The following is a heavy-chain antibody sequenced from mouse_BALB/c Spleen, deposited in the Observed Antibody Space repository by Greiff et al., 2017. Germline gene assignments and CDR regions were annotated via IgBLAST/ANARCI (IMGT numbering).Heavy chain of an antibody. CDR2: IRNKANGYTT. Sequence: EVKVEESGGGLVQPGGSLRLSCATSGFTFTDYYMSWVRQPPGKALEWLGFIRNKANGYTTEYSASVKGRFTISRDNSQSILYLQMNTLRAEDSATYYCARITTAHAMDYWGQGTSVTVSS. J-gene: IGHJ4*01. CDR1: GFTFTDYY. D-gene: IGHD1-2*01. CDR3: ARITTAHAMDY. V-gene: IGHV7-3*02.